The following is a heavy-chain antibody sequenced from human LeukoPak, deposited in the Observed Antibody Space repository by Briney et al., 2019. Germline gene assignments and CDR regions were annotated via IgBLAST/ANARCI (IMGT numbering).Heavy chain of an antibody. CDR3: AKQVWAWNYFDY. D-gene: IGHD1-1*01. CDR2: IRYDGSNK. Sequence: GGSLRLSCAASGFTFSSYGMHWVRQAPGKGLEWVAFIRYDGSNKYYADSVKGRFTISRDNSKNTLYLQVNSLRAEDTAVYYCAKQVWAWNYFDYWGQGTLVTVSS. CDR1: GFTFSSYG. J-gene: IGHJ4*02. V-gene: IGHV3-30*02.